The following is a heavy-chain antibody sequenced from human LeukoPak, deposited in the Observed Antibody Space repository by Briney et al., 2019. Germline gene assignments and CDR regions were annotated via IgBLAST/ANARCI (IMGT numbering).Heavy chain of an antibody. V-gene: IGHV3-33*01. J-gene: IGHJ4*02. Sequence: GGSLRLSCAASGFTFRSFGIHWVRQAPGEGLEWVAVIWYDGDHKNYADSVKGRFTISRDNSKNTLYLQMNSLRAEDTAVYYCARRSPNYYFDYWGQGTPVTVSS. CDR1: GFTFRSFG. CDR3: ARRSPNYYFDY. CDR2: IWYDGDHK.